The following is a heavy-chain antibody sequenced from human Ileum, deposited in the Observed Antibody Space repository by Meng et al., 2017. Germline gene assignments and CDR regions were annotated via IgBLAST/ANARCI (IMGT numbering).Heavy chain of an antibody. CDR3: ARLSPPSTYLWGRGNDAFDL. CDR2: INPNKGVT. J-gene: IGHJ3*01. D-gene: IGHD3-16*01. V-gene: IGHV1-2*06. CDR1: LYTFTAYY. Sequence: ASVKVSCKASLYTFTAYYIHWVRQAPGQGLEWMGRINPNKGVTNYAQNLQGRVTMTTDTALDTAYMELRSLRPDDTAVYYCARLSPPSTYLWGRGNDAFDLWGQGTMVTVSS.